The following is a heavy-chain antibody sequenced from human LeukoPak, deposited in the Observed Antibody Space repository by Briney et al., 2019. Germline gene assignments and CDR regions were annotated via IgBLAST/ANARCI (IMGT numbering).Heavy chain of an antibody. CDR1: GFPFSSYE. CDR2: ISSSGYTI. D-gene: IGHD6-6*01. V-gene: IGHV3-48*03. Sequence: GGSLRLSCAASGFPFSSYEMNWVRQAPGKGLEWVSYISSSGYTIYYADSVKGRCTISRDNAKSSLYLQMTSLRAEDTAVYYCATDRDSSSPLDYWGRGTLVTVSS. J-gene: IGHJ4*02. CDR3: ATDRDSSSPLDY.